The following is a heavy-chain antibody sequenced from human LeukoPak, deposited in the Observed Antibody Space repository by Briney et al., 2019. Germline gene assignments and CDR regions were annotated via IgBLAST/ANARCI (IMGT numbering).Heavy chain of an antibody. D-gene: IGHD4-17*01. V-gene: IGHV3-53*01. Sequence: PGGSLRLSCAASGFTVSSNYMSWVRQAPGKGLEWVSVIYSAGSTYYADSVKGRFTISRDNSKNTLYLQMNSLRAEDTAVYYCAADYGDYVNDYWGQGTLVTVSS. J-gene: IGHJ4*02. CDR2: IYSAGST. CDR3: AADYGDYVNDY. CDR1: GFTVSSNY.